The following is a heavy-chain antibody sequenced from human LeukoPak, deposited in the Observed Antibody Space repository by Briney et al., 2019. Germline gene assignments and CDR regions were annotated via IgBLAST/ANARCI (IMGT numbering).Heavy chain of an antibody. D-gene: IGHD5-12*01. CDR1: GYTFTSYD. CDR3: ARNSGYEENFDY. J-gene: IGHJ4*02. Sequence: ASVKASCKASGYTFTSYDINWVRQATGQGLEWMGWMNPNSGNTGYAQKFQGRVTMTRNTSISTAYMELSSLRSEDTAVYYCARNSGYEENFDYWGQGTLVTVSS. V-gene: IGHV1-8*01. CDR2: MNPNSGNT.